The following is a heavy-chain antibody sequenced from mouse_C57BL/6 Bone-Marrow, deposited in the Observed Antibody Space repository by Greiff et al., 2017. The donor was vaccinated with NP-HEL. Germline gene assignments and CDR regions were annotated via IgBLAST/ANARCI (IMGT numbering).Heavy chain of an antibody. Sequence: QVQLQQSGAELVRPGASVKLSCKASGYTFTDYYINWVKQRPGQGLEWIARIYPGSGNTYYNEKFKGKATLTAEKSSSTAYMQLSSLTSEDSAVYFCARGIYYDYDDWGQGTLVTVSA. CDR1: GYTFTDYY. D-gene: IGHD2-4*01. V-gene: IGHV1-76*01. CDR3: ARGIYYDYDD. CDR2: IYPGSGNT. J-gene: IGHJ3*01.